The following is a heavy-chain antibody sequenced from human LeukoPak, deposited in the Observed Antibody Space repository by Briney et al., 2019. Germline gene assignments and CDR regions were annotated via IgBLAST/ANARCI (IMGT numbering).Heavy chain of an antibody. V-gene: IGHV3-9*01. D-gene: IGHD3-10*01. CDR2: ISWNSGSI. CDR1: GFTFDDHA. Sequence: GGSLRLSCAASGFTFDDHAMHWVRQAPGKGLEWVSGISWNSGSIGYADSVKGRFTISRDNAKNSLYLQMNSLRAEDTALYYCAKDTIGSGSYYNVNWFDPWGQGTLVTVSS. J-gene: IGHJ5*02. CDR3: AKDTIGSGSYYNVNWFDP.